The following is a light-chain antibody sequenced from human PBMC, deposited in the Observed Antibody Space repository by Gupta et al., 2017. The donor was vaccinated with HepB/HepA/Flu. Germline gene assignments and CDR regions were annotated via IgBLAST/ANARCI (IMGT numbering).Light chain of an antibody. V-gene: IGKV3-15*01. J-gene: IGKJ3*01. CDR1: QSVSSN. CDR3: QQDNNWPGT. Sequence: EIVMTQSPATLSVSPGERATLSCRASQSVSSNLAWYQQKPGQAPRLLIYGASTRATGIPARFSGSGSGTEFTLTISSLQSEDFAVYYCQQDNNWPGTFGHGTKVDIK. CDR2: GAS.